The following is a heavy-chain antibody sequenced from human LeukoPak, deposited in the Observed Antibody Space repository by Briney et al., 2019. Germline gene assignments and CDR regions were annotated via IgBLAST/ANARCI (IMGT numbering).Heavy chain of an antibody. J-gene: IGHJ3*02. CDR1: GFTFTNYA. Sequence: PGGSLRLSCAASGFTFTNYAMNWVRQAPGKGLEWVSSISSSSSYIYYADSVKGRFTVSRDNAKNSLYLQMNSLRAEDTAVYYCARIALAVAVPHAFDIWGQGTMVTVSS. D-gene: IGHD6-19*01. CDR2: ISSSSSYI. V-gene: IGHV3-21*01. CDR3: ARIALAVAVPHAFDI.